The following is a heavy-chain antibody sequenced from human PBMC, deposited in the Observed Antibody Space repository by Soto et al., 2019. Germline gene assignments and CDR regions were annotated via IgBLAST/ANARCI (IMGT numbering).Heavy chain of an antibody. V-gene: IGHV1-18*01. J-gene: IGHJ3*01. Sequence: QAQLVQSGGEVKRPGASVKVSCKASGYTFNKYGFNWVRQAPGQGLEWMGRISAYNDYTNFAQKFQGRVTLTTDASTNTAYMELKILRSDDTAIYYCARGRVVVVPAGTPDAFDVWGQGTMVTVSS. CDR2: ISAYNDYT. D-gene: IGHD2-15*01. CDR1: GYTFNKYG. CDR3: ARGRVVVVPAGTPDAFDV.